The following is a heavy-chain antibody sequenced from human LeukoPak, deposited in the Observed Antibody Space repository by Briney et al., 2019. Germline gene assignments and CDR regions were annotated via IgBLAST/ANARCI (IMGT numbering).Heavy chain of an antibody. Sequence: ASLRVSCKAAGYTFTCYYMHWVRQARGRGLEWMEWINPNSVGTNYAQKFQGWVTMTRDTSISTAYMELSRLRSDDTAVYYCARGPDVLLWFGESYGDFDYWGQGTLVTVSS. CDR1: GYTFTCYY. J-gene: IGHJ4*02. CDR3: ARGPDVLLWFGESYGDFDY. D-gene: IGHD3-10*01. CDR2: INPNSVGT. V-gene: IGHV1-2*04.